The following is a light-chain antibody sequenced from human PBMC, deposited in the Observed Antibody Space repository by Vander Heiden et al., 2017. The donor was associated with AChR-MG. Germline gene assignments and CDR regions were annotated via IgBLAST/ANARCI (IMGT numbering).Light chain of an antibody. Sequence: SAELTQDPAVSVALGHTVTITCQGGSLRSYDANWYQQQPGQAPVLVIYNIDNRPSGIPDRFSGSRSGNTASLTVAGAQAEDEADYYCNSRDSTGTHVVFGGGTKVTVL. V-gene: IGLV3-19*01. CDR2: NID. J-gene: IGLJ2*01. CDR3: NSRDSTGTHVV. CDR1: SLRSYD.